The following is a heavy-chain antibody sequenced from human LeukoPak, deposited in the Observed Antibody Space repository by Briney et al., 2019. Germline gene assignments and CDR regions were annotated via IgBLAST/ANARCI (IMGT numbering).Heavy chain of an antibody. D-gene: IGHD4-17*01. J-gene: IGHJ3*02. CDR1: GFTFGDYA. CDR3: TRDLHGDDAFDI. V-gene: IGHV3-49*04. Sequence: PGRSLRLSCRGSGFTFGDYAVSWVRQAPGKGLEWVGFIRTKPYGGTADYAAPVKGRFTISRDDSKTIAYLQMNSLKTEDTAVYYCTRDLHGDDAFDIWGQGTMVTVSS. CDR2: IRTKPYGGTA.